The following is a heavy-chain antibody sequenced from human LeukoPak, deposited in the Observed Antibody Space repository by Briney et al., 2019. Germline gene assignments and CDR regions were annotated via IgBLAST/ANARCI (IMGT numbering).Heavy chain of an antibody. CDR2: IIPIFGTA. CDR1: GGTFSSYA. J-gene: IGHJ5*02. V-gene: IGHV1-69*05. CDR3: ARDRGTTVTTGKGGWFDP. Sequence: GASVKVPCKASGGTFSSYAISWVRQAPGQGLEWMGRIIPIFGTANYAQKFQGRVTITTDESTSTAYMELSSLRSEDTAVYYCARDRGTTVTTGKGGWFDPWGQGTLVTVSS. D-gene: IGHD4-17*01.